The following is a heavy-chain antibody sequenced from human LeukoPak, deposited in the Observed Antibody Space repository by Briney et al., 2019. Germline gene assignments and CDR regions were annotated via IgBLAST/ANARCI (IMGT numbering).Heavy chain of an antibody. Sequence: PGGSLRLSCAVSGFTVSTNYMSWVRQAPGKGLEWLSVMFNGGSTYYADSVKGRYTISRHNSKNTLYLEINSLRPDDTAVYYCARGGGDYNPFDYWGQGTLVTVSS. CDR2: MFNGGST. CDR3: ARGGGDYNPFDY. J-gene: IGHJ4*02. D-gene: IGHD4-17*01. CDR1: GFTVSTNY. V-gene: IGHV3-53*04.